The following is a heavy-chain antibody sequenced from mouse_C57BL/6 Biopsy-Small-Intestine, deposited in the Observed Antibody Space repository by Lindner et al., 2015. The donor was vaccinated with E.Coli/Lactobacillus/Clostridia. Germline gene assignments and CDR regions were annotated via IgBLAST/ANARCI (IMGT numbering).Heavy chain of an antibody. CDR2: INTYTGNP. D-gene: IGHD6-2*01. CDR1: GYTFTTYA. CDR3: AREVGSSSRVPFDY. V-gene: IGHV9-3-1*01. Sequence: VKVSCKASGYTFTTYAMNWVRQAPGQGLEWMGWINTYTGNPTYAPGFAGRFVFSLDTSVSTAYLQIYSLKAEDTAVYYCAREVGSSSRVPFDYWGQGTLVTVSS. J-gene: IGHJ4*01.